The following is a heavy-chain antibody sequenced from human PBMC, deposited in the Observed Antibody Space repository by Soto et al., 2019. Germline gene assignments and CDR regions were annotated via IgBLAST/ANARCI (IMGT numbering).Heavy chain of an antibody. CDR1: GFTFSNYW. CDR3: ERDQINGWKFDY. J-gene: IGHJ4*02. Sequence: GGSLRLSCAASGFTFSNYWMSWVRQAPGKGLEWVANIKQDGSENYYVDSVNGRFTTSRDNTKNSFYLQMYSLRAEDTAVYYCERDQINGWKFDYWGRGTLVNVSS. CDR2: IKQDGSEN. D-gene: IGHD6-19*01. V-gene: IGHV3-7*01.